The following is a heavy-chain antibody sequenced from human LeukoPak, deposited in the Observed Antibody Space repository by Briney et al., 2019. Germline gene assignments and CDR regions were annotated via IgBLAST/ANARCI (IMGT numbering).Heavy chain of an antibody. CDR1: GFTFSSYW. CDR3: ARTYDSSGYYWWDYYYMDV. Sequence: PGGSLRLSXAASGFTFSSYWMSWVRQAPGKGLEWVANIKQDGSEKYYVDSVKGRFTISRDNAKNSLYLQMNSLRAEDTAVYYCARTYDSSGYYWWDYYYMDVWGKGTTVTVSS. CDR2: IKQDGSEK. D-gene: IGHD3-22*01. J-gene: IGHJ6*03. V-gene: IGHV3-7*01.